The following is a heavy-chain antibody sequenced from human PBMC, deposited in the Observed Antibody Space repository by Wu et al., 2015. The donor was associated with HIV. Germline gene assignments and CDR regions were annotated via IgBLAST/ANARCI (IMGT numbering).Heavy chain of an antibody. CDR3: ARLGYCSGGTCYPVGALDI. Sequence: QVQLVQSGAEVKKPGASVKVSCKASGYNFIDYYFHWVRQAPGQGLEWMGWLNPNNGGTNYAQKFQGRVTMTRDTSISTVYMELSRLRSDDTAVYYCARLGYCSGGTCYPVGALDIWGRGTMVTVSS. J-gene: IGHJ3*02. CDR2: LNPNNGGT. CDR1: GYNFIDYY. V-gene: IGHV1-2*02. D-gene: IGHD2-15*01.